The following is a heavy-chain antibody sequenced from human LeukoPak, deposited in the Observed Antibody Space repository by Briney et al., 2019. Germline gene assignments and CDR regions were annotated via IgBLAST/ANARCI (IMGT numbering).Heavy chain of an antibody. CDR2: IYTSGST. J-gene: IGHJ4*02. Sequence: PSETLSLTCTVSGGSISSYYWSWIRQPAGKGLEWIGRIYTSGSTNYNPSLKSRVTMSVDTSKNQFSLKLSSVTAADTAVYYCARVVAATLAYYFDYWGQGTLVTVSS. CDR3: ARVVAATLAYYFDY. D-gene: IGHD2-15*01. CDR1: GGSISSYY. V-gene: IGHV4-4*07.